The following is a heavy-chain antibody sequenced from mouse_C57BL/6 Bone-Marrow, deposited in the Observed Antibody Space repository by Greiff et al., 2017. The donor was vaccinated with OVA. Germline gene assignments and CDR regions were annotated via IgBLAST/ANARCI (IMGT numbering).Heavy chain of an antibody. CDR3: ARYYGRFDY. CDR2: IDPSDSYT. J-gene: IGHJ2*01. CDR1: GYTFTSYW. V-gene: IGHV1-50*01. Sequence: VQLQQPGAELVKPGASVKLSCKASGYTFTSYWMQWVKQRPGQGLEWIGEIDPSDSYTNYNQKFKGKATLTVDTSSSTADMQLSSLTSEDSAVYYCARYYGRFDYWGQGTTLTVSS. D-gene: IGHD1-1*01.